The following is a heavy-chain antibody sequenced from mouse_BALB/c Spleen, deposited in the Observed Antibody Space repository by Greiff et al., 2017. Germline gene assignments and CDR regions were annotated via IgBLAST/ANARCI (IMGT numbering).Heavy chain of an antibody. CDR2: IWAGGST. D-gene: IGHD2-4*01. V-gene: IGHV2-9*02. CDR3: ARRDYDGGRSYAMDY. CDR1: GFSLTSYG. J-gene: IGHJ4*01. Sequence: VKLMESGPGLVAPSQSLSITCTVSGFSLTSYGVHWVRQPPGKGLEWLGVIWAGGSTNYNSALMSRLSISKDNSKSQVFLKMNSLQTDDTAMYYCARRDYDGGRSYAMDYWGQGTSVTVSS.